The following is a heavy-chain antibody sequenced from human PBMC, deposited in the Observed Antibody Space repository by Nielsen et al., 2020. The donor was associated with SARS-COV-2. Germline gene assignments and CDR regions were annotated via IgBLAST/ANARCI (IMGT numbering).Heavy chain of an antibody. CDR1: GYTFTSYY. CDR2: INPSGGST. Sequence: ASVKVSCKASGYTFTSYYMHWVRQAPGQGLEWMGIINPSGGSTSYAQKFQGWVTMTRDTSISTAYMELSRLRSDDTAVYYCARGTKDCSSTSCREGAAFDIWGQGTMVTVSS. D-gene: IGHD2-2*01. J-gene: IGHJ3*02. V-gene: IGHV1-46*01. CDR3: ARGTKDCSSTSCREGAAFDI.